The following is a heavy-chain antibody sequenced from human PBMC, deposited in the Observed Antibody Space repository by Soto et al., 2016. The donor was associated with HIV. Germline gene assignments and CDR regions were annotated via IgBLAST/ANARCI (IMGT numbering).Heavy chain of an antibody. CDR1: GYTFSSYG. CDR3: ARDRLNFGSGSYSN. CDR2: ISAYNGNT. J-gene: IGHJ4*02. Sequence: QVQLVQSGAEVKKPGTSVKVSCKASGYTFSSYGFSWVRQAPGQGLEYMGWISAYNGNTNYAQKFQGRVTMTTDTSTSTAYMGLRSLRSDDTAVYFCARDRLNFGSGSYSNWGQGTLVTVSS. V-gene: IGHV1-18*01. D-gene: IGHD3-10*01.